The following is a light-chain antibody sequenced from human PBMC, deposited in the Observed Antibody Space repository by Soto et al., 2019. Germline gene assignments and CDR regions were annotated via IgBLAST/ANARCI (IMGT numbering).Light chain of an antibody. Sequence: DIQMTQSPSSLSASVGDRVTITCRASQSIYSSLNWYHQKPGKAPKLLIYAASKLQSGVQSRFSGSGSGTDFTLSISSLQPEAFATYYCQQSYSATYTFGQGTKLEI. J-gene: IGKJ2*01. CDR3: QQSYSATYT. CDR2: AAS. CDR1: QSIYSS. V-gene: IGKV1-39*01.